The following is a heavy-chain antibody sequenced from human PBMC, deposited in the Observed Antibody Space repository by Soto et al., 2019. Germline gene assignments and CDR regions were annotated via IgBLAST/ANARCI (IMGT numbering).Heavy chain of an antibody. CDR2: ISATGANT. D-gene: IGHD1-1*01. CDR1: GFTFSTSA. V-gene: IGHV3-23*01. Sequence: EVQLLESGGALVQPGGSLRLSCAASGFTFSTSAMSWVRQAPGQGLEWVSAISATGANTYYSDSVKGRYTISRDNSVSTLYLQMSSLRVEDTAEYFCAKGYISRGSFDAWGQGTPVTVSS. J-gene: IGHJ5*02. CDR3: AKGYISRGSFDA.